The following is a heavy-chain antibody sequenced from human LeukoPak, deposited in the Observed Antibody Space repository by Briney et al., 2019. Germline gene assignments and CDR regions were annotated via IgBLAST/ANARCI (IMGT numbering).Heavy chain of an antibody. J-gene: IGHJ4*02. V-gene: IGHV3-23*01. CDR3: AKSTWFDYFDY. D-gene: IGHD3-9*01. CDR2: ISDSGGST. Sequence: PGGSLRLSCAASGFTFSSYGMSWVRQAPGKGLEWVSAISDSGGSTYYADSVKGRFTISRDNSENTLYLQMNRLRADDTAIYYCAKSTWFDYFDYWGQGTLVTVSS. CDR1: GFTFSSYG.